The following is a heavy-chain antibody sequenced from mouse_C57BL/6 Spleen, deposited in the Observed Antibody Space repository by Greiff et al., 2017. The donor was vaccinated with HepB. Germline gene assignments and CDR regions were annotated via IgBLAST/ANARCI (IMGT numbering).Heavy chain of an antibody. D-gene: IGHD2-12*01. CDR3: ARGGYDRKSAAWFAY. CDR2: INPSTGGT. V-gene: IGHV1-42*01. J-gene: IGHJ3*01. Sequence: EVQLQQSGPELVKPGASVKISCKASGYSFTGYYMNWVKQSPEKSLEWIGEINPSTGGTTYNQKFKAKATLTVDKSSSTAYMQLKSLTSEDSAVYYCARGGYDRKSAAWFAYWGQGTLVTVSA. CDR1: GYSFTGYY.